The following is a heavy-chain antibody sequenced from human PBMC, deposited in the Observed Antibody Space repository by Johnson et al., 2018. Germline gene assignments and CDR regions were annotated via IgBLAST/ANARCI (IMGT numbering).Heavy chain of an antibody. CDR2: IYYSGST. Sequence: QVQLQESGPGLVKPSETLSLTCTVSGGSISSYYWNWIRQPPGKGLEWIGYIYYSGSTNYNPSLKSRVTMSVDTSKNQFSLKLPSVTAADTAIYYCAGQRGYYSHFDYWSQGTLVTVSS. CDR1: GGSISSYY. J-gene: IGHJ4*02. D-gene: IGHD3-22*01. CDR3: AGQRGYYSHFDY. V-gene: IGHV4-59*01.